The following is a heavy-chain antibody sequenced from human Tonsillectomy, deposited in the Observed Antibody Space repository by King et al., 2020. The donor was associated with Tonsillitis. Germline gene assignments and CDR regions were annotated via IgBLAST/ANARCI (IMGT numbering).Heavy chain of an antibody. D-gene: IGHD4-17*01. V-gene: IGHV1-3*01. CDR2: INADNGNT. CDR3: ARGDDDDVDYVTSYYYGMDV. Sequence: QLVQSGAEVKKPGASVKVSCKAPGYTFTRYPMHWVRQAPGQRLEWRGWINADNGNTKYSQTFHDRLTITRDTSASTAYMEQSGLRSEDTAVYYCARGDDDDVDYVTSYYYGMDVWGQGTTVTVSS. J-gene: IGHJ6*02. CDR1: GYTFTRYP.